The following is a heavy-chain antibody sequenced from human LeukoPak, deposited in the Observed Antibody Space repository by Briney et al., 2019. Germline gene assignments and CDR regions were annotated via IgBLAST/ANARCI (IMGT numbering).Heavy chain of an antibody. CDR2: IWYDGSNK. CDR1: GFTFSSYG. J-gene: IGHJ3*02. CDR3: ARGSQKIVVVVAAPTAFDI. D-gene: IGHD2-15*01. Sequence: GRSLRLSCAASGFTFSSYGMHWVRQAPGKGLEWVAVIWYDGSNKYYADSVKGRFTISRDNSKNTLYLQMNSLRAEDTAVYYCARGSQKIVVVVAAPTAFDIWGQGTMVTVSS. V-gene: IGHV3-33*01.